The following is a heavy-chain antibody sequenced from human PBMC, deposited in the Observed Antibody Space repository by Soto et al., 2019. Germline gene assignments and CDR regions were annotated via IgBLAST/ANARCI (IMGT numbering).Heavy chain of an antibody. CDR2: ISGSGGVT. J-gene: IGHJ3*02. CDR1: GFTFSSNA. V-gene: IGHV3-23*01. CDR3: AREGVYSDYGDAFDI. D-gene: IGHD5-12*01. Sequence: EVQLLGSGGGLVQPGGSLRLSCAASGFTFSSNAMSWVRQAPGKGLEWVSHISGSGGVTYYADSVKGRFTISRDNSKNTLNLQMNRLRVEYTAVYYCAREGVYSDYGDAFDIWGQGTMVTVSS.